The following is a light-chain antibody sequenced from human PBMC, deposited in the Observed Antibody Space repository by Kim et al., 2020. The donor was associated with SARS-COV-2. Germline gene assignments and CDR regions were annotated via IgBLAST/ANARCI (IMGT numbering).Light chain of an antibody. J-gene: IGLJ3*02. CDR3: ATWDDSLDVWM. CDR2: TDD. CDR1: SSNIGSNT. V-gene: IGLV1-44*01. Sequence: ELTQPPSASGTPGQRVTISCSGSSSNIGSNTVNWYQQFPGTAPKLLIDTDDRRPSGVSDRVSCSKSGTSASLAISGLQSEDEADYYCATWDDSLDVWMFGGGTQLTVL.